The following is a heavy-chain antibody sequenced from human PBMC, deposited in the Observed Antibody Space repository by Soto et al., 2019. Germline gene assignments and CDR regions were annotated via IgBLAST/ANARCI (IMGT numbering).Heavy chain of an antibody. V-gene: IGHV1-18*01. CDR1: GYTFTSYG. J-gene: IGHJ5*02. D-gene: IGHD1-26*01. CDR3: ARVVGALGPWFDP. Sequence: QVKLVQSGAEVKKPGASVKVSCKASGYTFTSYGISWVRQAPGQGLEWMGRISAYNGNTNYAQKLQGRVTMTTDTSTITAYMELRRLRSDDTAVYYCARVVGALGPWFDPWGQGTLVTVSS. CDR2: ISAYNGNT.